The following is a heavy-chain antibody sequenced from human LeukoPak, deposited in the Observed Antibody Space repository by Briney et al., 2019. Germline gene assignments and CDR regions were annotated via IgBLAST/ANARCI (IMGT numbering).Heavy chain of an antibody. CDR2: ISAYNGNT. CDR1: GYTFTSYG. D-gene: IGHD5-18*01. J-gene: IGHJ4*02. CDR3: ARDIHWRAAMVPLDY. V-gene: IGHV1-18*01. Sequence: ASVKVSCKASGYTFTSYGISWVRQAPGQGLEWMGWISAYNGNTNYAQKLQGRVTMTTDTSTSTAYMELRSLRSDDTAVYYCARDIHWRAAMVPLDYWGQGILVTVSS.